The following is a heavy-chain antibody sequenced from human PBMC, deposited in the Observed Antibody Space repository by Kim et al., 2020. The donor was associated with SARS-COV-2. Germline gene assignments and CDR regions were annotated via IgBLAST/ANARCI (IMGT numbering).Heavy chain of an antibody. CDR2: T. V-gene: IGHV3-74*01. J-gene: IGHJ4*02. CDR3: AREENGAFDY. Sequence: TTYADSVKGRFTISRDNAKNTLYLQMNSLRAEDTAVYYCAREENGAFDYWGQGTLVTVSS. D-gene: IGHD1-1*01.